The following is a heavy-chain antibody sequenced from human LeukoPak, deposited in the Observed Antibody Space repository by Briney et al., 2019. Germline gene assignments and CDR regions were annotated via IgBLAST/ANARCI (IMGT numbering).Heavy chain of an antibody. Sequence: PGGSLRLSCAASGFTFSSYAMSWARQAPGKGLEWVSAVSGRGYNTYYADSVKGRFTISRDNSKNTVFLQMNSLRAEDTAVYYCARAPHDSLDYWGQGTLVTVSS. J-gene: IGHJ4*02. CDR1: GFTFSSYA. D-gene: IGHD2-15*01. V-gene: IGHV3-23*01. CDR3: ARAPHDSLDY. CDR2: VSGRGYNT.